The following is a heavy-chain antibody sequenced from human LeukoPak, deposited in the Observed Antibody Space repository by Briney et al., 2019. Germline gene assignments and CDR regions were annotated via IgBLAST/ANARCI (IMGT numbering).Heavy chain of an antibody. CDR2: IYYSGST. D-gene: IGHD1-1*01. V-gene: IGHV4-59*01. J-gene: IGHJ6*03. CDR3: ARDRRSTPYYYYYMDV. CDR1: GGSISSYY. Sequence: SETLSLTCTVSGGSISSYYWSWIRQPPGKGLEWIGYIYYSGSTNYNPSLKSRVTISVDTSKNQFSLKLSSVTAADTAVYYCARDRRSTPYYYYYMDVWGKGTTVTVSS.